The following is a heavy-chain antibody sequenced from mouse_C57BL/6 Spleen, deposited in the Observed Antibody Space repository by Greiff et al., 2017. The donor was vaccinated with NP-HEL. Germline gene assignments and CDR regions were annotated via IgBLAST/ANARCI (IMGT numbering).Heavy chain of an antibody. CDR2: INPGSGGT. J-gene: IGHJ2*01. D-gene: IGHD1-1*01. CDR1: GYAFTNYL. V-gene: IGHV1-54*01. CDR3: ARSSITTVVATADY. Sequence: QVQLKQSGAELVRPGTSVKVSCKASGYAFTNYLIEWVKQRPGQGLEWIGVINPGSGGTNYNEKFKGKATLTADKSSSTAYMQLSSLTSEDSAVYFCARSSITTVVATADYWGQGTTLTVSS.